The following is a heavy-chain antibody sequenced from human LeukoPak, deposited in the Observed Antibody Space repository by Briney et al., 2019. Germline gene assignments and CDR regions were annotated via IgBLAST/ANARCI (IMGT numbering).Heavy chain of an antibody. CDR1: EFTFSSYA. V-gene: IGHV3-23*01. J-gene: IGHJ4*02. CDR3: AKDMFPYYDILTGYYIADY. Sequence: GGSLRLSCAASEFTFSSYAMSWVRQAPGKGLEWVSEISGSGSNTYYADSVKGRFTISRDNSRNTLYLQMNSLRAEDTAVYYCAKDMFPYYDILTGYYIADYWGQGTLVTVS. D-gene: IGHD3-9*01. CDR2: ISGSGSNT.